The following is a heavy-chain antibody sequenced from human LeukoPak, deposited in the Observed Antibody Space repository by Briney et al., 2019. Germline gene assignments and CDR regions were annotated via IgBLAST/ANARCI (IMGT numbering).Heavy chain of an antibody. CDR2: IKQDGSEK. D-gene: IGHD3-10*01. V-gene: IGHV3-7*03. CDR1: GFTFSKYW. Sequence: PGGSLRLSCAASGFTFSKYWMSWVRQAPGKGLEWVANIKQDGSEKYYVDSVKGRFTISRDNAKNSLYLQMNSLRAEDTAVYYCVSSVLWFGSNWGQGTLVTVSS. CDR3: VSSVLWFGSN. J-gene: IGHJ4*02.